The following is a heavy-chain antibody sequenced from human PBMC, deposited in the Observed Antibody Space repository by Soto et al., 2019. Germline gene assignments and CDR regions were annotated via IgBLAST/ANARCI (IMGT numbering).Heavy chain of an antibody. Sequence: PGGSLRLSCAASGFTFSNYAMTWFRQAPGKGLEWVSVVSGSGDKTYYADSVKGRFTISRDNSKNALYLQMDSLRAEDTALYYCAKDDRAVALGFFGLWGRGTLVTVSS. J-gene: IGHJ4*02. V-gene: IGHV3-23*01. CDR1: GFTFSNYA. CDR3: AKDDRAVALGFFGL. CDR2: VSGSGDKT. D-gene: IGHD6-19*01.